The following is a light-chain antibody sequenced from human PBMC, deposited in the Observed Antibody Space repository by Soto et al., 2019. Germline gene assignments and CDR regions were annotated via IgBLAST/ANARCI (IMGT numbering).Light chain of an antibody. V-gene: IGKV2-28*01. J-gene: IGKJ1*01. CDR2: LGS. CDR3: MQGLQTPWT. CDR1: QSLLHSNGYNY. Sequence: DIVMTQSPLSLPVTPGEPASISCRSSQSLLHSNGYNYLDWYLQKPGQSPQLLIYLGSSRASGVPDRFSGSGSGTDFTLKISRVEAEDFGVYYCMQGLQTPWTFGQGTKVEIK.